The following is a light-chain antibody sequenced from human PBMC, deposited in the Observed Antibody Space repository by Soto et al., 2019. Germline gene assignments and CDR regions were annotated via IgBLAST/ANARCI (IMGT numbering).Light chain of an antibody. V-gene: IGLV2-14*01. CDR2: EVS. Sequence: QSALTQPASVSGSPGQSITISCTGTSSDVVGYNYVSWYQQHPGKAPKLMIYEVSNRPSGVSNRFSGSKSGNTASLTISGLQAEDEADYYCSSYTSSSPYVFGTGPKVTVL. CDR1: SSDVVGYNY. J-gene: IGLJ1*01. CDR3: SSYTSSSPYV.